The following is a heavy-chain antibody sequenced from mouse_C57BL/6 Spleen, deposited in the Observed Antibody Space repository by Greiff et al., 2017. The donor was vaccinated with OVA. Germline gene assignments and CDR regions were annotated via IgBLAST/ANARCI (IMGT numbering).Heavy chain of an antibody. CDR1: GFSLTSYG. CDR2: IWGDGST. J-gene: IGHJ2*01. D-gene: IGHD2-10*01. Sequence: VKLMESGPGLVAPSQSLSITCTVSGFSLTSYGVSWVRQPPGKGLEWLGVIWGDGSTNYHSALISRLSISKDNSKSQVFLKLNSLQTDDTATYYCAKESGTYYGNYEGYFDYWGQGTTLTVSS. V-gene: IGHV2-3*01. CDR3: AKESGTYYGNYEGYFDY.